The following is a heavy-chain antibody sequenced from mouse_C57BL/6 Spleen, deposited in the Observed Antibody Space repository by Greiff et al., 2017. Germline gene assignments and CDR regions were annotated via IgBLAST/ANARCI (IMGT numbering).Heavy chain of an antibody. CDR2: IYPGSGNT. V-gene: IGHV1-66*01. J-gene: IGHJ2*01. D-gene: IGHD1-1*01. CDR3: AREGTTVVATYYFDY. CDR1: GYSFTSYY. Sequence: QVQLQQSGPELVKPGASVKISCKASGYSFTSYYIHWVKQRPGQGLEWIGWIYPGSGNTKYNEKFKGKATLTADTSSSTAYMQLSSLTSEDSAVYYCAREGTTVVATYYFDYWGQGTTLTVSS.